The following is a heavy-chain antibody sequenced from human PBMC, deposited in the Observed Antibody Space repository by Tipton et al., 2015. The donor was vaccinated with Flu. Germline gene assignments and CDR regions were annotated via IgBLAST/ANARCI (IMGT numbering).Heavy chain of an antibody. CDR1: GFTFSSYE. V-gene: IGHV3-23*04. Sequence: QLVQSGGGLVQPGGSLRLSCIVSGFTFSSYEMNWVRQAPGKGLEWVSTVSRDGDLTYYADSVKGRFTISRDNPLNMVYLHLSNLRVDDTALYYCTNGGGAVKPWDNWGQGAQVIVST. CDR3: TNGGGAVKPWDN. D-gene: IGHD3-10*01. CDR2: VSRDGDLT. J-gene: IGHJ4*02.